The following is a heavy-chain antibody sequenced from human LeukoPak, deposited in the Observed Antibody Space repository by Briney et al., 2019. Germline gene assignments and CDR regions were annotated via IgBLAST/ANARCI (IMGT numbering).Heavy chain of an antibody. CDR2: IVVGSGNT. CDR3: AAGGSGSYYGSHFDY. CDR1: GFTFTSSA. V-gene: IGHV1-58*01. D-gene: IGHD3-10*01. Sequence: TSVKVSCKASGFTFTSSAVQWVRQARGQRLEWIGWIVVGSGNTNYAQKFQERVTITRDMSTSTAYMEPSSLRSEDTAVYYCAAGGSGSYYGSHFDYWGQGTLVTVSS. J-gene: IGHJ4*02.